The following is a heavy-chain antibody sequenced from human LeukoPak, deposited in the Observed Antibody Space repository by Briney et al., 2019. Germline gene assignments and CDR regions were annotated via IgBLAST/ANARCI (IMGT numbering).Heavy chain of an antibody. Sequence: SETLSLTCTVSGSSISSYYWSWIRQPPGKGLEWIGYIYYSGSTNYNPSLKSRVTISVDTSKNQFSLKLSSVTAADTAVYYCARLNVVVVAATIVSWFDPWGQGTLVTVSS. CDR2: IYYSGST. V-gene: IGHV4-59*08. J-gene: IGHJ5*02. CDR1: GSSISSYY. CDR3: ARLNVVVVAATIVSWFDP. D-gene: IGHD2-15*01.